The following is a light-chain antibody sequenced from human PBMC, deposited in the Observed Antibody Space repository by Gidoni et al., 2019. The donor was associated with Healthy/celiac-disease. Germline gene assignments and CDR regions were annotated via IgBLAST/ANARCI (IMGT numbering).Light chain of an antibody. Sequence: DIQMTQSPSTLSASVGDRVTITCRASQSISTSLAWYQQKAGKAPKLLIYKASSLETGVPSRFSGSGSGTEFTLTISTLQPDDFATYYCQQYSGYPLTFGPGTKVDIK. V-gene: IGKV1-5*03. CDR3: QQYSGYPLT. J-gene: IGKJ3*01. CDR1: QSISTS. CDR2: KAS.